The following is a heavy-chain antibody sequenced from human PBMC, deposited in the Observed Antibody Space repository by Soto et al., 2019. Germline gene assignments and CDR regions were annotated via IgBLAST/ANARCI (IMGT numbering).Heavy chain of an antibody. CDR1: GYTFTGYY. Sequence: ASVKVSCKASGYTFTGYYIHWVRQAPGQGLEWMGWINPNSGGTNYAQKFQGWVTMTRDTSISTAYMELSRLRSDDTAVYYCAAPLSSGLHYYYYGMDVWGQGTMVTVSS. CDR2: INPNSGGT. CDR3: AAPLSSGLHYYYYGMDV. V-gene: IGHV1-2*04. D-gene: IGHD3-10*01. J-gene: IGHJ6*02.